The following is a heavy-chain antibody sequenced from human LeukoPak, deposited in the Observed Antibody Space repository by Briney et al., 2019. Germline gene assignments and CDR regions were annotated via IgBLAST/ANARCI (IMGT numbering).Heavy chain of an antibody. CDR2: INHSGST. D-gene: IGHD6-6*01. Sequence: SETLSLTCAVYGGSFSGYYWSWIRQPPGKGLEWTGEINHSGSTNYNPSLKSRVTISVDTSKNQFSLKLSSVTAADTAVYYCARVPYVAARQPAYYFDYWGQGTLVTVSS. CDR3: ARVPYVAARQPAYYFDY. V-gene: IGHV4-34*01. CDR1: GGSFSGYY. J-gene: IGHJ4*02.